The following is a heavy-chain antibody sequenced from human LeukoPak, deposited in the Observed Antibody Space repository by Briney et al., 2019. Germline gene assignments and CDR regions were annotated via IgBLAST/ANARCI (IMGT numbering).Heavy chain of an antibody. CDR3: ARIVPYNYGYVDY. V-gene: IGHV4-39*07. CDR2: IYYSGTT. Sequence: KPSETLSLTCTVSGGSISSSSYHWGWIRQPPEKGLEWIGSIYYSGTTYYNPSLKSRVTISVDTSKNQLSLKLSSVTAADTAVYYCARIVPYNYGYVDYWGQGTLVTVSS. J-gene: IGHJ4*02. CDR1: GGSISSSSYH. D-gene: IGHD5-18*01.